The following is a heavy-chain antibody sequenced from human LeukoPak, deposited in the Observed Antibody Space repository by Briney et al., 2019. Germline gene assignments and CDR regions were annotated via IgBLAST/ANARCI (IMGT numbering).Heavy chain of an antibody. Sequence: GGSLRLSCAASGFTFRSNGMHWVRQAPGRGLEWVTYIWYDGSDAGYADPVKGRFTISRDNSKNTLYLQMNSLRAEDTAVYYCARYTTGHGFDVWGQGTLVTVSS. CDR3: ARYTTGHGFDV. V-gene: IGHV3-33*08. CDR2: IWYDGSDA. D-gene: IGHD2/OR15-2a*01. J-gene: IGHJ4*02. CDR1: GFTFRSNG.